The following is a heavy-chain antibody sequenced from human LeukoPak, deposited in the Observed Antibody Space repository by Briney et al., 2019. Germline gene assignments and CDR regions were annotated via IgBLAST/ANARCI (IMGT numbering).Heavy chain of an antibody. Sequence: KTGGSLRLSCAASGFTFSSYSMNWVRQAPGKGLEWVSSISSSSSYIYYADSVKGRFTISRDNAKNSLYLQMNSLRAEDTAVYYCARVYRPEYGQQTDYWGQGTLVTVSS. V-gene: IGHV3-21*01. CDR2: ISSSSSYI. CDR1: GFTFSSYS. CDR3: ARVYRPEYGQQTDY. J-gene: IGHJ4*02. D-gene: IGHD6-13*01.